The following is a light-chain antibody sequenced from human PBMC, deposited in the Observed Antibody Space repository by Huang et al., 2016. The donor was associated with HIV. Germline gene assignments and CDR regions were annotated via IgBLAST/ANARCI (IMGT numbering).Light chain of an antibody. V-gene: IGKV1-39*01. CDR2: AAS. J-gene: IGKJ5*01. CDR3: QQSYSSPLT. CDR1: QGISTY. Sequence: HMTQSPSPLSASVGDRVTVTCRASQGISTYLNWYRQKPGKAPRPLIYAASSMQSGGPSRFSGSGSGTDFTLTISSLQREDFATYYCQQSYSSPLTFGQGTRLEIK.